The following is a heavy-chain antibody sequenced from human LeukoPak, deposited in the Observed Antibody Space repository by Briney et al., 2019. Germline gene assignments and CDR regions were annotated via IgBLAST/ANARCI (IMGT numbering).Heavy chain of an antibody. CDR2: MNPNSGNT. D-gene: IGHD3/OR15-3a*01. CDR3: ARGRDFWTGYYTDYDY. V-gene: IGHV1-8*03. J-gene: IGHJ4*02. CDR1: GYTFTGYY. Sequence: ASVKVSCKASGYTFTGYYMHWVRQATGQGLEWMGRMNPNSGNTGYAQKFQGRVTITRNTSITTAYMELSSLRSEDTAVYYCARGRDFWTGYYTDYDYWGQGTLVTVSS.